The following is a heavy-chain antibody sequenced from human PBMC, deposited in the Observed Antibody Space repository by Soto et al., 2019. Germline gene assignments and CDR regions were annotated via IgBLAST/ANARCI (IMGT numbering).Heavy chain of an antibody. CDR2: IYYSGST. J-gene: IGHJ4*02. D-gene: IGHD3-22*01. V-gene: IGHV4-61*01. CDR3: ARGPPYYYDCSGESGFDY. CDR1: GGSVRSGSYY. Sequence: SETLSLTCTVSGGSVRSGSYYWSWIRQPPGKGLEWIGYIYYSGSTNYNPSLKSRVTISVDTSKNQFSLKLSSVTAADTAVYFCARGPPYYYDCSGESGFDYWGQGTQVTVS.